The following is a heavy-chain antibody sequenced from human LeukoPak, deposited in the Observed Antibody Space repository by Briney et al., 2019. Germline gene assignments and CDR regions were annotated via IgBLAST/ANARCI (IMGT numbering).Heavy chain of an antibody. Sequence: TSETLSLTCVVSGGSFTTYYWSWIRQSPGKGLEWIGEINHSGSTNYNPSLKSRVTISVDTSKNQFSLKLSSVTAADTAVYYCARGGLYSRFDYWGQGTLVTVSS. J-gene: IGHJ4*02. V-gene: IGHV4-34*01. CDR1: GGSFTTYY. CDR3: ARGGLYSRFDY. CDR2: INHSGST. D-gene: IGHD3-3*01.